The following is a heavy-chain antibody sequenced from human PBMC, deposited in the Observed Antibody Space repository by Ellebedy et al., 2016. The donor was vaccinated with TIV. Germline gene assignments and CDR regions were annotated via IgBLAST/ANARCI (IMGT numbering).Heavy chain of an antibody. Sequence: PGGSLRLSCAAPGFTISSYSMNWVRQAPGKGLEWVSYISSSSSTIYYVDSVKGRFTVSRDNAKNSLYLQMNSLRAEDTAVYYCARAPSYLGDIVVVPAASLRAYYYGMDVWGQGTTVTVSS. CDR1: GFTISSYS. CDR2: ISSSSSTI. D-gene: IGHD2-2*01. J-gene: IGHJ6*02. CDR3: ARAPSYLGDIVVVPAASLRAYYYGMDV. V-gene: IGHV3-48*01.